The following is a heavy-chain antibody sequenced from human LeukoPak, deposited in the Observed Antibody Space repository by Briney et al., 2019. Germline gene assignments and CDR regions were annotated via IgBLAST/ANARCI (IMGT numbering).Heavy chain of an antibody. D-gene: IGHD4-17*01. V-gene: IGHV3-30-3*01. CDR1: RFTFSSYA. CDR2: ISYDGSNK. CDR3: ARVPYTVSGMDV. J-gene: IGHJ6*02. Sequence: GGSLRLSCAASRFTFSSYAMHWVRQAPGKGLEWVAVISYDGSNKYYADSVKGRFTISRDNSKKTLYLQMNSMRAEDTSVYYCARVPYTVSGMDVWVQGNTVTVSS.